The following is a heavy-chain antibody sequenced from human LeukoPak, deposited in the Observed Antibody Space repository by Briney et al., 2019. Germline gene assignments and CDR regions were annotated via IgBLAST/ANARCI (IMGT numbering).Heavy chain of an antibody. CDR1: RFTFSSYG. CDR3: AKDGAGYRPHDYYMDV. V-gene: IGHV3-30*02. D-gene: IGHD1-1*01. J-gene: IGHJ6*03. Sequence: LPGGSLRLSCAAPRFTFSSYGMPSVRQAPGRGLEWVAFIRYDGSNTYYAHSLKGRFTISRNNSKSTVYLQMSSLRAEDTAVYYCAKDGAGYRPHDYYMDVWGKGTTVTVSS. CDR2: IRYDGSNT.